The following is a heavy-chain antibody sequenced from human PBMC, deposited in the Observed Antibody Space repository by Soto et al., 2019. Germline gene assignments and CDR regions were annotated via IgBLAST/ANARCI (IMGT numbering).Heavy chain of an antibody. CDR3: SRLTPPRR. J-gene: IGHJ4*02. CDR2: IKSDGSSP. V-gene: IGHV3-74*01. CDR1: GFTFSSYW. Sequence: EVQLVESGGGLVQPGGSLRLSCAGSGFTFSSYWMHWVRQAPGKGLVWVSRIKSDGSSPSYADSVKGRFTVSRDNAKNTLYLQMDSLRAEDTAVYYCSRLTPPRRWGQGTLVTVSS. D-gene: IGHD7-27*01.